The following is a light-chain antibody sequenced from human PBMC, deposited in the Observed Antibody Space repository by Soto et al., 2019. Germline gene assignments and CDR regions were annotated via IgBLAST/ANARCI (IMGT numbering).Light chain of an antibody. V-gene: IGKV3-20*01. Sequence: EIVLTQSPATLSLSPGERATLSCRASQSVGYHLAWYQQKPGQAPRLLIYGASSRATGIPDRFSGSGSGTDFTLTISRLEPEDFAVYYCQQYGSSPITFGQGTRLEIK. CDR3: QQYGSSPIT. CDR1: QSVGYH. CDR2: GAS. J-gene: IGKJ5*01.